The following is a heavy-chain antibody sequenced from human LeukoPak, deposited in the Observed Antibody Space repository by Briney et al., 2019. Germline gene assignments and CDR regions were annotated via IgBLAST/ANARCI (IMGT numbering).Heavy chain of an antibody. V-gene: IGHV3-7*01. CDR1: GFIFSNSW. CDR3: AREDVDIGMVTNNYYYGMDV. D-gene: IGHD5-18*01. CDR2: IKPDGSEK. Sequence: PGGSLRFSCAASGFIFSNSWMTWVRQAPGKGLEWVANIKPDGSEKYYVGSVKGRFTISRDNAKNSMYLQMNSLRAEDTAVYYCAREDVDIGMVTNNYYYGMDVWGQGTTVTVSS. J-gene: IGHJ6*02.